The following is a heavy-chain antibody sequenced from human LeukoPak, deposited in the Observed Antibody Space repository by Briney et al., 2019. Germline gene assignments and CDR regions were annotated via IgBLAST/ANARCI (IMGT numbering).Heavy chain of an antibody. D-gene: IGHD6-25*01. J-gene: IGHJ5*02. V-gene: IGHV3-30*01. CDR2: ISYDGSNK. Sequence: GGSLRLSCAASGFTFSSYAMHWVRQAPGKGLEWVAVISYDGSNKYYADSVKGRFTISRDNSKNTLYLQMNSLRAEDTAAYYCARPFSESWGQGTLVTVSS. CDR3: ARPFSES. CDR1: GFTFSSYA.